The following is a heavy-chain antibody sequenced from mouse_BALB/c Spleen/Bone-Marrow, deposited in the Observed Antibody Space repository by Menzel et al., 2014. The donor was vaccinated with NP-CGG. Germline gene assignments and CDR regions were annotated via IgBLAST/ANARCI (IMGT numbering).Heavy chain of an antibody. CDR2: VNPNIGGT. CDR1: GYTFTDYT. J-gene: IGHJ3*01. V-gene: IGHV1-18*01. Sequence: EVQLVESGPELLKPGASVKISCKTSGYTFTDYTLHWVKQSHGKSLEWIGGVNPNIGGTNYNQKFKGKATLTLDKSSSTAYMELRSLTSEDSAAYYCARGRTAYWGQGTLVTVSA. CDR3: ARGRTAY.